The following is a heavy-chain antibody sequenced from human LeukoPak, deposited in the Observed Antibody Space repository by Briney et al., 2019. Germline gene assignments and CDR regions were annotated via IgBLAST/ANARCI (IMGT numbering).Heavy chain of an antibody. CDR1: GGSITGYY. Sequence: SETLSLTCTVSGGSITGYYWSWIRQPPGRGLEWIGYVHFSGTTSFNPSLKSRVTISVDTSKNQFSLRLSSVTAADTAVYYCASRYYYDSSGYFDYWGQGTLVTVSS. D-gene: IGHD3-22*01. J-gene: IGHJ4*02. CDR3: ASRYYYDSSGYFDY. V-gene: IGHV4-59*01. CDR2: VHFSGTT.